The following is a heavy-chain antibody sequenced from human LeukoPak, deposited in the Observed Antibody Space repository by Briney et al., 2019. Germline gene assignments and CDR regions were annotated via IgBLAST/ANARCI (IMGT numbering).Heavy chain of an antibody. CDR3: TTSSGWSGLCLDN. V-gene: IGHV3-15*01. Sequence: PGGSLRLSCAASGFTFSSYAMTWVRQAPGKGLEWVGRIKSKTNGGTTDYAAPVKGRFTISRDDSKNTLYLQMNSLKTEDTAMYFCTTSSGWSGLCLDNWGQGTLVTVSS. CDR2: IKSKTNGGTT. D-gene: IGHD6-19*01. CDR1: GFTFSSYA. J-gene: IGHJ4*02.